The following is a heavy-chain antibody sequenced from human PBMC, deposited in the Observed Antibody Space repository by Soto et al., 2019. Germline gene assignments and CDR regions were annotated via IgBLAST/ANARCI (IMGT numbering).Heavy chain of an antibody. V-gene: IGHV3-30*18. CDR2: LSHDGSNK. J-gene: IGHJ4*02. D-gene: IGHD2-2*02. Sequence: QVQLVESGGGVVQPGRSLRLSCAASGFTLSSHGMHWVRQAPGKGLEWVAVLSHDGSNKFYAVSVEGRFTISRDDCKNTLYLQMNSLRAEDTAMYYCAKENTFADYWGQGTLVTVSP. CDR1: GFTLSSHG. CDR3: AKENTFADY.